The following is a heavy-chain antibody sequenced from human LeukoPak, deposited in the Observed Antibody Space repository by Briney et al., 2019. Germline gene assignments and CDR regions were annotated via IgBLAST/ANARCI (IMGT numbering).Heavy chain of an antibody. J-gene: IGHJ4*02. D-gene: IGHD6-13*01. CDR3: AVSSWYEVVDY. CDR1: GFTFSDYY. Sequence: GGSLRLSCAASGFTFSDYYMSWIRQAPGKGLEWVSYISSSGSTIYYADSVKGRFTISKDNAKNSLYLQMNSLRAEDTAVYYCAVSSWYEVVDYWGQGTLVTVSS. CDR2: ISSSGSTI. V-gene: IGHV3-11*01.